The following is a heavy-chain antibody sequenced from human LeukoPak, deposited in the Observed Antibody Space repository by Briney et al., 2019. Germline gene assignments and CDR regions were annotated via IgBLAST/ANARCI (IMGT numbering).Heavy chain of an antibody. CDR3: AHRRRSSGSGNWFDP. J-gene: IGHJ5*02. D-gene: IGHD3-10*01. V-gene: IGHV2-5*02. CDR1: GFSLSTSGVG. CDR2: IYWDGDK. Sequence: SGPTLVKPTQTLTLTCTFSGFSLSTSGVGVGWIRHPPGKALEWLALIYWDGDKRYSPSLESSLTITKDTSKNQVVLTMTNMDPVDTATYYCAHRRRSSGSGNWFDPWGQGTLVTVSS.